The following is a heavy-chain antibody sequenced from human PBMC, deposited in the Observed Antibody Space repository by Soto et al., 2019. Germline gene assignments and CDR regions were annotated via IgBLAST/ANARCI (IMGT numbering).Heavy chain of an antibody. Sequence: QVQLQESGPGLVKPSQTLSLTCTVSGGSISSGGYYWSWIRQHPGKGLEWIGYIYYSGSTYYNPSLKGRVTISVDTSKNQFSLKLSSVTAADTAVYYCAREGYDFWSGYYSWYYFDYWGQGTLVTVSS. CDR3: AREGYDFWSGYYSWYYFDY. D-gene: IGHD3-3*01. J-gene: IGHJ4*02. V-gene: IGHV4-31*03. CDR1: GGSISSGGYY. CDR2: IYYSGST.